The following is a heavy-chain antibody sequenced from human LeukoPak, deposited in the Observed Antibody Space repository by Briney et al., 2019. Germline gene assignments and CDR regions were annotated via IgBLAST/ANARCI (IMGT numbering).Heavy chain of an antibody. V-gene: IGHV1-69*13. D-gene: IGHD3-3*01. CDR2: IIPIFGTA. CDR1: GGTFSSYA. J-gene: IGHJ6*03. CDR3: ARTGAFHSNYYYMDV. Sequence: ASVKVSCKASGGTFSSYAISWVRQAPGQGLEWMGGIIPIFGTANYAQRFQGRVTITADESTSTAYMELSSLRSEDTAVYYCARTGAFHSNYYYMDVWGKGTTVTVSS.